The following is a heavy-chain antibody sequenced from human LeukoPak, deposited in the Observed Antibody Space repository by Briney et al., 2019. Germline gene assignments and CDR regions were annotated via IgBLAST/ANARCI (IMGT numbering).Heavy chain of an antibody. D-gene: IGHD1-14*01. J-gene: IGHJ3*01. CDR3: ARSNWERTGGGFDV. CDR2: ISPYNGDT. Sequence: ASVKVSCKASGYTFTSYGISWMRQAPGQGLEWMGWISPYNGDTKYTQKFQGRAIVTIDTSTSTAYMELRNLRSDDTALYYCARSNWERTGGGFDVWGQGTLVTVSS. V-gene: IGHV1-18*01. CDR1: GYTFTSYG.